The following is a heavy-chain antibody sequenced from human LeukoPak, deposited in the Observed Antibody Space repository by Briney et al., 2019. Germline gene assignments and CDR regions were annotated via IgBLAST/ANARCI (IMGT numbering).Heavy chain of an antibody. CDR3: ARTAAMEGWFDP. D-gene: IGHD2-2*01. CDR2: IYYSGST. CDR1: GYSISTWYY. J-gene: IGHJ5*02. Sequence: SETLSLTCSVSGYSISTWYYWGWIRQPPGKGLEWIGSIYYSGSTYYNPSLKSRVTISVDTSKNQFSLKLSSVTAADTAVYYCARTAAMEGWFDPWGQGTLVTVSS. V-gene: IGHV4-38-2*01.